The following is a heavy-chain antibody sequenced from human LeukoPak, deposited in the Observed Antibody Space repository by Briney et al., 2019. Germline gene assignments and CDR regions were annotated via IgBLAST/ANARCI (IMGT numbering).Heavy chain of an antibody. D-gene: IGHD5-18*01. CDR1: GGSFSGYY. CDR3: ARGLRAYSYGQIPY. CDR2: INHSGST. V-gene: IGHV4-34*01. J-gene: IGHJ4*02. Sequence: PSETLSLTCAVYGGSFSGYYWSWIRQPPGKGLEWIGEINHSGSTNYNPSLKSRVTISVGTSKNQFSLKLSSVTAADTAVYYCARGLRAYSYGQIPYWGQGTLVTVSS.